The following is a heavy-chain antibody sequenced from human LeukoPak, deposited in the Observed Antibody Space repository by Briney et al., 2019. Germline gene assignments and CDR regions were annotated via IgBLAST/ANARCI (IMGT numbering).Heavy chain of an antibody. J-gene: IGHJ4*02. Sequence: GGSLRLSCAASGFTVSSNYMSWVRQAPGKGLEWVANIKQDGSEKYYVDSVKGRFTISRDNAKNSLYLQMNSLRAEDTAVYYCARSLHFDYWGQGTLVTVSS. CDR3: ARSLHFDY. V-gene: IGHV3-7*03. CDR1: GFTVSSNY. CDR2: IKQDGSEK.